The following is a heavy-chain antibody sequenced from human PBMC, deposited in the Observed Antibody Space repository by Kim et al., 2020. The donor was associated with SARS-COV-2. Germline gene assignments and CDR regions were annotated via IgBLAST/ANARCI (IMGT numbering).Heavy chain of an antibody. CDR3: ARKDCSGGSCAFDP. CDR1: GFTFSSYW. D-gene: IGHD2-15*01. CDR2: INGDGSDT. V-gene: IGHV3-74*01. Sequence: GGSLRLSCAASGFTFSSYWMHWLRQAPGKGLMWVSRINGDGSDTAYEDSVKGRLTISRDNAKNTLYLQMNSLGAEDTALYYCARKDCSGGSCAFDPWGQGSLFAVPS. J-gene: IGHJ5*02.